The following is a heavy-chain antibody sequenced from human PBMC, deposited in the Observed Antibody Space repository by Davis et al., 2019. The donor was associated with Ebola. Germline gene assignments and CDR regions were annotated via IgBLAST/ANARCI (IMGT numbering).Heavy chain of an antibody. Sequence: LRLSCAVSGGSISSGGYSWSWIRQPPGKGLEWIGYIYHSGSTYYNPSLKSRVTISVDRSKNQFSLKLSSVTAADTAVYYCARRSDFWSGYYYYYYMDVWGKGTTVTVSS. J-gene: IGHJ6*03. CDR3: ARRSDFWSGYYYYYYMDV. V-gene: IGHV4-30-2*01. D-gene: IGHD3-3*01. CDR2: IYHSGST. CDR1: GGSISSGGYS.